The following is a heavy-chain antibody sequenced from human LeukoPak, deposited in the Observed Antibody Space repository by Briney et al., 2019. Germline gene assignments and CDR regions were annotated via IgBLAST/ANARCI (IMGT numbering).Heavy chain of an antibody. V-gene: IGHV4-59*12. D-gene: IGHD2-15*01. CDR1: GGSISGYY. CDR3: ARRTQGIVAISRGFFDY. Sequence: SETLSLTCTVSGGSISGYYWSWIRQPPGKGLEWIGYLHYSGSTNYNPPLKSRVTISVDTSKNQFSLKLSSVTAADTAVYYCARRTQGIVAISRGFFDYWGQGTLVTVSS. J-gene: IGHJ4*02. CDR2: LHYSGST.